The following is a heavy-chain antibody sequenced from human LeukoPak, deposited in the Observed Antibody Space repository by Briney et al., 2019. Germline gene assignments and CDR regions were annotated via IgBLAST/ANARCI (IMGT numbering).Heavy chain of an antibody. Sequence: GGSLRLSCAASGFTVSSNYMSWVRQAPGKGLEWVSVIYSGGSTYYADSVKGRFTISRDNSKNTLYLQMNSLRAEDTAVYYCARDSSGAVYFDYWGQGTLVTVSS. CDR1: GFTVSSNY. CDR3: ARDSSGAVYFDY. J-gene: IGHJ4*02. V-gene: IGHV3-66*01. D-gene: IGHD6-25*01. CDR2: IYSGGST.